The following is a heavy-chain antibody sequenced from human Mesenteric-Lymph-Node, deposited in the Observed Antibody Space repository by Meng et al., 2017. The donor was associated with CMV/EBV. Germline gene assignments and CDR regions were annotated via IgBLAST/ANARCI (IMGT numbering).Heavy chain of an antibody. Sequence: ASVKVSCKASGYTFTSYYIHWVRQAPGQGLEWMGWINPNSGGTNYAQKFQGRVTMTRDTSISTAYMELSRLRSDDTAVYYCARILDYRLLGNDYWGQGTLVTVSS. J-gene: IGHJ4*02. V-gene: IGHV1-2*02. CDR3: ARILDYRLLGNDY. CDR2: INPNSGGT. CDR1: GYTFTSYY. D-gene: IGHD3-22*01.